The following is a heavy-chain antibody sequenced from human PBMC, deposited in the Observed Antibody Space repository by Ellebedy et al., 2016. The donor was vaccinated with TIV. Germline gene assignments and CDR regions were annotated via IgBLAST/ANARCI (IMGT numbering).Heavy chain of an antibody. CDR1: GFTFSSYS. Sequence: GGSLRLSCAASGFTFSSYSMNWVRQAPGKGLERVSSISSSSSSIYYTDSVKGRFTISRDNAKNSLYLQMNSLRAEDTAVYYCALAVAGTCADYWGQGTLVTISS. CDR3: ALAVAGTCADY. CDR2: ISSSSSSI. J-gene: IGHJ4*02. V-gene: IGHV3-21*01. D-gene: IGHD6-19*01.